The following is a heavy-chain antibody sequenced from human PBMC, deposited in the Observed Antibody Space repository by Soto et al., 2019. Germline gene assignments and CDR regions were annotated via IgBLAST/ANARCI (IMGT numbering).Heavy chain of an antibody. Sequence: QVQLVQSGAEVKKPGASVKVSCKASGYTFTGYYMHWVRQAPGQGLEWMGWINPNSGGTNYAQKVQGWVTMTRDTSISTAYMELSRLRSDDTAVYYCAMGGCSSGYYDWGQGTLVTVSS. J-gene: IGHJ4*02. CDR1: GYTFTGYY. V-gene: IGHV1-2*04. CDR2: INPNSGGT. D-gene: IGHD3-22*01. CDR3: AMGGCSSGYYD.